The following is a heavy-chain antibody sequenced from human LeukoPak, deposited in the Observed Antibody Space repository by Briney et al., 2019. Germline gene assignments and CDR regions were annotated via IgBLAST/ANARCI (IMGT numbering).Heavy chain of an antibody. J-gene: IGHJ3*02. V-gene: IGHV3-23*01. Sequence: PGGSLRLSRAASGFTFSSYAMSWVRQAPGKGLEWVSAISGSGGSTYYADSVKGRFTISRDNSKNTLYLQMNSLRVEDTAVYYCAREQWAADDALDIWGQGTMVTVSS. CDR1: GFTFSSYA. CDR2: ISGSGGST. CDR3: AREQWAADDALDI. D-gene: IGHD6-13*01.